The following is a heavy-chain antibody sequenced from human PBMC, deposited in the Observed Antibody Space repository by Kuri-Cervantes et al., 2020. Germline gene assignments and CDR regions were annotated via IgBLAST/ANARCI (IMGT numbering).Heavy chain of an antibody. J-gene: IGHJ3*02. V-gene: IGHV3-13*01. CDR1: GFTFSSYD. CDR3: ARGVYYDSSARXPLGAFDI. D-gene: IGHD3-22*01. CDR2: IGTAGDT. Sequence: GGSLRLSCAASGFTFSSYDMHWVRQATGKGLEWVSAIGTAGDTYYPGSVKGRFTISRENAKNSLYLQMNSLRAGDTAVYYCARGVYYDSSARXPLGAFDIWGQGTMVTVSS.